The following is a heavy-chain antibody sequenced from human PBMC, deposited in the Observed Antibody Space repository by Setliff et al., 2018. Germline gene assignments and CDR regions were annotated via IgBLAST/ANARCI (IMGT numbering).Heavy chain of an antibody. J-gene: IGHJ3*01. Sequence: GGSLRLSCAASTFTLGTYSMHWVRQAPGKGLAWVSSISPYSDYIYYADSVKGRFTISRDNAKNSLYLQMNSLGAEDTAVYFCARSPANGGHDAFDVWGQGILVTVSS. CDR1: TFTLGTYS. V-gene: IGHV3-21*06. D-gene: IGHD6-25*01. CDR3: ARSPANGGHDAFDV. CDR2: ISPYSDYI.